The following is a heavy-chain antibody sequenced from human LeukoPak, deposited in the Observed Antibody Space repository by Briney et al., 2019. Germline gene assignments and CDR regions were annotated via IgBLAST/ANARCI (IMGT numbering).Heavy chain of an antibody. CDR2: MYYRGNT. D-gene: IGHD5-12*01. V-gene: IGHV4-39*07. J-gene: IGHJ4*02. CDR3: ARAVGGYSGYEFLGAFDY. Sequence: SETLSLTCTVSGGSISTITYYWGWIRQPPGKGLEWVGHMYYRGNTFYNPSLKSRVTISVDTSKNQFSLKLSSVTAADTAVYYCARAVGGYSGYEFLGAFDYWGQGTLVTVSS. CDR1: GGSISTITYY.